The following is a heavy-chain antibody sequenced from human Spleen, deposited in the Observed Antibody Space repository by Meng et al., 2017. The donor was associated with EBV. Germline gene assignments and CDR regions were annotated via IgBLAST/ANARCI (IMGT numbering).Heavy chain of an antibody. CDR2: IDPKSGGT. CDR3: ARVGDILTGYYGADYLDP. V-gene: IGHV1-2*02. Sequence: QVQLVQSGAEVKKPGASVKVSCXXXXYTFSDYYMHWVRQAPGQGLEWMGWIDPKSGGTNYAQNFQGRVTMTRDTSISTSYMELSRLRSDDTAIYYCARVGDILTGYYGADYLDPWGQGTLVTVSS. CDR1: XYTFSDYY. D-gene: IGHD3-9*01. J-gene: IGHJ5*02.